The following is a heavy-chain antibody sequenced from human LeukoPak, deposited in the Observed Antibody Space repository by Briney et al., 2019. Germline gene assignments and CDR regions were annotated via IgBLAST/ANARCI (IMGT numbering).Heavy chain of an antibody. Sequence: PGGSLRLSCAASGFTFSSYGMHWVRQAPGKGLEWVAVISYDGSNKYYADSVKGRFTISRDNSKNTLYLQMNSLRAEDTAVYYCAKDISWVTTVVADWGQGTLVTVSS. CDR3: AKDISWVTTVVAD. D-gene: IGHD4-23*01. V-gene: IGHV3-30*18. CDR2: ISYDGSNK. J-gene: IGHJ4*02. CDR1: GFTFSSYG.